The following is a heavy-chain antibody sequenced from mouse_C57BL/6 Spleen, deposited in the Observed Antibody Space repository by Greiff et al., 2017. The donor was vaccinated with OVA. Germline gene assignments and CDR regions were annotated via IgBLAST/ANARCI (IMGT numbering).Heavy chain of an antibody. CDR2: IRLKSDNYAT. J-gene: IGHJ4*01. Sequence: EVKLVESGGGLVQPGGSMKLSCVASGFTFSNYWMNWVRQSPEKGLEWVAQIRLKSDNYATHYAESVKGRFTISRDDSKSSVYLQMNNLRAEDTGIYYCTAPYSNYVGGLYAMDYWGQGTSVTVSS. CDR3: TAPYSNYVGGLYAMDY. V-gene: IGHV6-3*01. D-gene: IGHD2-5*01. CDR1: GFTFSNYW.